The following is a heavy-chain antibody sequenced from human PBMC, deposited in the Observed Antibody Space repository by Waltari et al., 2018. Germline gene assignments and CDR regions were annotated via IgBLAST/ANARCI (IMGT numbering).Heavy chain of an antibody. Sequence: VQLQQWGAALLKPSETLSLTCAVYGGSVSGYSLRWIRHTPGKGLEWIGEINHSGSTNYNPSLKSRVTISVDTSKNQFSLKLSSVTAADTAVYYCARRRSGSYYGSWGAFDIWGQGTMVTVSS. D-gene: IGHD3-10*01. CDR3: ARRRSGSYYGSWGAFDI. J-gene: IGHJ3*02. CDR2: INHSGST. V-gene: IGHV4-34*01. CDR1: GGSVSGYS.